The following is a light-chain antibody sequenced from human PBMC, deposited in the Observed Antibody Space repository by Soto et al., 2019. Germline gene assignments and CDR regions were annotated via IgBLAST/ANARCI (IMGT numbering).Light chain of an antibody. Sequence: QSVLTQPASVSGSPGQSITISCTGTSSDVGSYNLVSWYQQHPGKAPKLMIYEVSKRPSGVSNRFSGSKSGNTASLTISGLQAEDEADYYCCSYAGSSTPSVFGTVTKVTGL. V-gene: IGLV2-23*02. CDR3: CSYAGSSTPSV. CDR1: SSDVGSYNL. J-gene: IGLJ1*01. CDR2: EVS.